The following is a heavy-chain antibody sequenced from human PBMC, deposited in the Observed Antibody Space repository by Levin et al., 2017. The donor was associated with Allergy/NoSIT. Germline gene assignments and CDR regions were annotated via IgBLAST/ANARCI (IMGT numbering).Heavy chain of an antibody. D-gene: IGHD4-17*01. CDR1: GFTFDDYA. V-gene: IGHV3-9*01. CDR3: AKDIARDYGDSRVDY. Sequence: GGSLRLSCAASGFTFDDYAMHWVRQAPGKGLEWVSGISWNSGSIGYADSVKGRFTISRDNAKNSLYLQMNSLRAEDTALYYCAKDIARDYGDSRVDYWGQGTLVTVSS. J-gene: IGHJ4*02. CDR2: ISWNSGSI.